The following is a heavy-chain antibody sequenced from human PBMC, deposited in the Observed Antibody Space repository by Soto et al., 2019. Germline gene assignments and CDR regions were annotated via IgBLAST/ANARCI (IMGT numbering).Heavy chain of an antibody. V-gene: IGHV1-2*04. J-gene: IGHJ5*02. CDR2: INPNSGGT. CDR1: GYTFTGYY. Sequence: QVQLVQSGAEVKKPGASVKVSCKASGYTFTGYYMHWVRQAPGQGLEWMGWINPNSGGTNYAQKCQGWVTMTRDTSISTAYMELSRLRSDDTAVYYCARVGYCSSTSCYDWFDPWGQGTLVTVSS. D-gene: IGHD2-2*01. CDR3: ARVGYCSSTSCYDWFDP.